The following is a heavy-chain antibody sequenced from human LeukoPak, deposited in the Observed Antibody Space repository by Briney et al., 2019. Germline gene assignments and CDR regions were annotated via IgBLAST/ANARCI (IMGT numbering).Heavy chain of an antibody. CDR1: GFTFSSYS. J-gene: IGHJ5*02. Sequence: GGSLRLSCSASGFTFSSYSMNWVRQAPGKGLEWVSSISSSSSYIYYADSVKGRITISRDNAKNSLYLQMNSLRAEDTAVYYCAREGLAAGKEDWFDPWGQGTLVTVSS. D-gene: IGHD6-19*01. CDR2: ISSSSSYI. V-gene: IGHV3-21*01. CDR3: AREGLAAGKEDWFDP.